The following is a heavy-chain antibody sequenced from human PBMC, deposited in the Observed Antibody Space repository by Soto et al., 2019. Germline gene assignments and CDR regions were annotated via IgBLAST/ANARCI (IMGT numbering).Heavy chain of an antibody. CDR1: GGTFSSYT. V-gene: IGHV1-69*02. CDR3: SLWFGELLSDDAFDI. CDR2: IIPILGIA. D-gene: IGHD3-10*01. Sequence: ASVKVSCKASGGTFSSYTISWVRQAPGQGLEWMGRIIPILGIANYAQKFQGRVTITADKSTSTAYMELSSLRSEDTAVYYCSLWFGELLSDDAFDIWGQGTMVTVSS. J-gene: IGHJ3*02.